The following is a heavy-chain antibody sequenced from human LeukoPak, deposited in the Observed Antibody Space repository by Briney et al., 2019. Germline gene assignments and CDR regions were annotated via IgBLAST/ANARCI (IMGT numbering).Heavy chain of an antibody. Sequence: SETLSLTCAVYGGSFSGYYSSWIRQPPGKGLEWIGEINHSGSTNYNPSLKSRVTISVDTSKNQFSLKLSSVTAADTAVYYCARVDSSSWYGYYYYYYMDVWGKGTTVTVSS. CDR2: INHSGST. CDR1: GGSFSGYY. CDR3: ARVDSSSWYGYYYYYYMDV. V-gene: IGHV4-34*01. D-gene: IGHD6-13*01. J-gene: IGHJ6*03.